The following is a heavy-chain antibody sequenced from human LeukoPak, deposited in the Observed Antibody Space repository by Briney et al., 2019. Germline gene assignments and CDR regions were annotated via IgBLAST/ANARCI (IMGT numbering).Heavy chain of an antibody. D-gene: IGHD6-13*01. V-gene: IGHV3-53*01. J-gene: IGHJ4*02. Sequence: GGSLRLSCAASGFTFSDYYMSWIRQAPGKGLEWVSVIYSGGSTYYADSVKGRFTISRDDSKNTLYLQMNSLRAEDTAVYYCAREGIAAAFDYWGQGTLVTVSS. CDR3: AREGIAAAFDY. CDR2: IYSGGST. CDR1: GFTFSDYY.